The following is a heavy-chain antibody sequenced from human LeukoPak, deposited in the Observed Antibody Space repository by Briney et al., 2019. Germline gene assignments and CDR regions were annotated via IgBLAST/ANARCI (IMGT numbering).Heavy chain of an antibody. CDR2: IRGSGGST. J-gene: IGHJ6*03. CDR1: GFTFSSYA. V-gene: IGHV3-23*01. CDR3: AKQKPYSVADYYYYYMDV. Sequence: GGSLRLSCAASGFTFSSYAMRWVRQAPGKGLEWVSAIRGSGGSTYYTDSVKGRFTISRDNSKNTLYPQVNSLRAEDTAVYYCAKQKPYSVADYYYYYMDVWGKGTTVTVSS. D-gene: IGHD4-11*01.